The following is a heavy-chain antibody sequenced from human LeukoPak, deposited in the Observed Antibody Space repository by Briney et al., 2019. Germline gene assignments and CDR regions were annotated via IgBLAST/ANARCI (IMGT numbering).Heavy chain of an antibody. CDR3: VSCEVFGDLFDVY. CDR2: ISISGSTI. D-gene: IGHD3-10*02. J-gene: IGHJ4*02. CDR1: GFTFSSHE. V-gene: IGHV3-48*03. Sequence: GGSLRLSCAASGFTFSSHEMNWVRQAPGKGLEWVSYISISGSTIYYADSVKGRFTISRDNARNSLHLQMNSLRAEDTALYYCVSCEVFGDLFDVYWGQGTLVTVSS.